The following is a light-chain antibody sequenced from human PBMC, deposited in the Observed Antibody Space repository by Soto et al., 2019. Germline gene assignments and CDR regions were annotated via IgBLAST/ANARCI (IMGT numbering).Light chain of an antibody. V-gene: IGKV1-5*03. J-gene: IGKJ1*01. CDR3: QHYNSAPKT. CDR2: KAS. CDR1: QSISSW. Sequence: DIQMTQSPSTLSASVGDRVTITCRASQSISSWLAWYQQKPGKAPKLLIYKASTLKSGVPSRFSGSGSGTEFTLTISSLQPDDFATYYCQHYNSAPKTFGQGTKVDIK.